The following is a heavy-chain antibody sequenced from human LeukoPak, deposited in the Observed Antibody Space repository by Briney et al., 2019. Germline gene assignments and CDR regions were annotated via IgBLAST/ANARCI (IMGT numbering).Heavy chain of an antibody. Sequence: GGSLRLSCAASGFTFSSYSMNWVRQPPGKGLEWVSSISSSGSYIYYADSVKGRFSISRDSAKNSLYLQMNSLRAEDTAVYYCARGPQFCSGGSCYGYCFDYWGQGTLVTVSS. CDR2: ISSSGSYI. J-gene: IGHJ4*02. CDR3: ARGPQFCSGGSCYGYCFDY. V-gene: IGHV3-21*01. D-gene: IGHD2-15*01. CDR1: GFTFSSYS.